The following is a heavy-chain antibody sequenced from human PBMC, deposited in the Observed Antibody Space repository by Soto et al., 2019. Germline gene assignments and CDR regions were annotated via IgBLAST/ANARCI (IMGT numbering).Heavy chain of an antibody. Sequence: QVQLGQSGAEVKKPGASVKVSCKAPGYNFNSYTISWVRQAPGQGLEWMGRISAYNGNTNYAQKIQGRVTMTTDTSTSTAYMGLRSVRSDDTAVYHCARVVGALGHWFDPWGQGTLVTVSS. CDR3: ARVVGALGHWFDP. CDR1: GYNFNSYT. J-gene: IGHJ5*02. V-gene: IGHV1-18*01. D-gene: IGHD1-26*01. CDR2: ISAYNGNT.